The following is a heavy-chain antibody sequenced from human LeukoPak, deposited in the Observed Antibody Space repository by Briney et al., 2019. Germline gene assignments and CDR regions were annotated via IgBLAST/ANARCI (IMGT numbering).Heavy chain of an antibody. V-gene: IGHV1-8*03. CDR2: MNPYTGDR. D-gene: IGHD4-17*01. Sequence: ASVKVSCKTSGYSFTTYHINWVRQASGQGLEWLGWMNPYTGDRGYAQRFQGRLSITSDTSISTAYMELGSLKSDDTALYFCARTTSLTASGYDCWGQGTLVTVSS. CDR3: ARTTSLTASGYDC. J-gene: IGHJ4*02. CDR1: GYSFTTYH.